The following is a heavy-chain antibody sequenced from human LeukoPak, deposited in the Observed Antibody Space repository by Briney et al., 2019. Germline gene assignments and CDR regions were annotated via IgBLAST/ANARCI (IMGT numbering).Heavy chain of an antibody. CDR1: GFTFTSYY. J-gene: IGHJ4*02. CDR2: ISGDGSNT. V-gene: IGHV3-74*01. Sequence: GGSLRLSCAASGFTFTSYYMHWVRQAPGKGLVWVSRISGDGSNTIYADSVKGRFTISRDNAKNTLYLQMNSLRAEDTAVYYCAKDGYSGYDPRGDLGDYWGQGTLVTVSS. CDR3: AKDGYSGYDPRGDLGDY. D-gene: IGHD5-12*01.